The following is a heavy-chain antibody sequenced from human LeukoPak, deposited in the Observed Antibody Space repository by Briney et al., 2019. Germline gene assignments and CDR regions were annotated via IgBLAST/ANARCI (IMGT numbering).Heavy chain of an antibody. Sequence: SETLSLTCAVYGGSFSGYYWSWIRQPPGKGLEWIGEINHSGSTNYNPSLKSRVTISVDTSKNQFSLKLSSVTAADTAVYYCARERYSSGWYRPFDYWGQGTLVTVSS. CDR1: GGSFSGYY. J-gene: IGHJ4*02. V-gene: IGHV4-34*01. CDR3: ARERYSSGWYRPFDY. CDR2: INHSGST. D-gene: IGHD6-19*01.